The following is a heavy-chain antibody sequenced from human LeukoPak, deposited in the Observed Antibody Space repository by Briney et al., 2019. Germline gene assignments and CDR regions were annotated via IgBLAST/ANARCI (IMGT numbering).Heavy chain of an antibody. CDR2: INEDGSEK. D-gene: IGHD1-14*01. CDR3: ARGGVRRGYYDY. V-gene: IGHV3-7*01. J-gene: IGHJ4*02. Sequence: QPGGSLRLSCAASGFSFSNYWMKWVRQDPGKGLEWVANINEDGSEKYYVDSVRGRFTISRDNAKNSLYLQMNSLRTEDTAIYYCARGGVRRGYYDYWGQGTLLTVSS. CDR1: GFSFSNYW.